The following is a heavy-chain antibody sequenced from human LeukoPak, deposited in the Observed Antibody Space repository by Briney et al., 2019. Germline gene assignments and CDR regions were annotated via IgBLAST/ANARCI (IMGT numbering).Heavy chain of an antibody. D-gene: IGHD3-22*01. J-gene: IGHJ4*02. Sequence: GALRLSCAASGFTFSSYSMNWVRQAPGKGLEWVSSISSSSSYIYCADSVKGRFTISRDNAKNSLYLQMNSLRAEDTAVYYCARAMGAMIVVANFDYWGQGTLVTVSS. CDR3: ARAMGAMIVVANFDY. CDR1: GFTFSSYS. CDR2: ISSSSSYI. V-gene: IGHV3-21*01.